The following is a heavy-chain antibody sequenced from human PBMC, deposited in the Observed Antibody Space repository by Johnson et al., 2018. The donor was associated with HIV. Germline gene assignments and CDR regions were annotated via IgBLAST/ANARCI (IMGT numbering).Heavy chain of an antibody. D-gene: IGHD6-13*01. Sequence: QVQLVESGGGLVKPGGSLRLSCAASGFTFSDYYMSWIRQAPGKGLEWVTGINWSGDSTEYADSVKGRFTVSRDNARNSLYLQINGLRAEDTAFYYCARGKGAAAGLDAFDIWGQGTMVTVSS. CDR1: GFTFSDYY. CDR3: ARGKGAAAGLDAFDI. J-gene: IGHJ3*02. CDR2: INWSGDST. V-gene: IGHV3-11*01.